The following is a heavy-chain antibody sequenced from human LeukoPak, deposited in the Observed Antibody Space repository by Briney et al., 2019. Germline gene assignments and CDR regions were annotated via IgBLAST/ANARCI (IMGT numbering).Heavy chain of an antibody. V-gene: IGHV3-11*01. Sequence: GGSLRLSCAASGFTLNDYYMSWIRQAPGEGLEWVSDIGSSDNRISYADSVKGRFTISRDIAKNSLYLQVNSLGAEDTAVYYCGREIVAGTFDSWGQGTLVTVSS. CDR1: GFTLNDYY. J-gene: IGHJ4*02. CDR2: IGSSDNRI. D-gene: IGHD6-19*01. CDR3: GREIVAGTFDS.